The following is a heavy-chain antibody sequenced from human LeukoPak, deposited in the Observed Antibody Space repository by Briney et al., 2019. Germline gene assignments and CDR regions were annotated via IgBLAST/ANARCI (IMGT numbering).Heavy chain of an antibody. CDR3: ATTTSSGWVPFDY. J-gene: IGHJ4*02. Sequence: PGGSLRLSCVASGFNFYSFTMNWVRQAPGKGLEWVSYISSGGATIYYRDSVKGRFTIFRDNAKNSLYLQMNSLSAEDTAVYYCATTTSSGWVPFDYWGQGTLVAVSS. V-gene: IGHV3-48*01. CDR1: GFNFYSFT. CDR2: ISSGGATI. D-gene: IGHD6-25*01.